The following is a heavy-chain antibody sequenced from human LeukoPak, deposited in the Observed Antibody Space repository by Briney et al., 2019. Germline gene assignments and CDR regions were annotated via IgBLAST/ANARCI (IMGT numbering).Heavy chain of an antibody. Sequence: GGSLRLSCAASGFTFSSYEMNWVRQAPGKGLEWVSYISSSGSTIYYADSVKGRFTISRDNAKNSLYLQMNSLRAEDTAVCYCARGHEEECMDVWGRGTTVTVSS. CDR2: ISSSGSTI. V-gene: IGHV3-48*03. CDR3: ARGHEEECMDV. CDR1: GFTFSSYE. J-gene: IGHJ6*02.